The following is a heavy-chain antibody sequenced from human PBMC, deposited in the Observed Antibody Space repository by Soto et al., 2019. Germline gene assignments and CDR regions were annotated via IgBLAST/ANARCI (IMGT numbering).Heavy chain of an antibody. D-gene: IGHD5-12*01. V-gene: IGHV1-46*01. CDR2: INPSGGST. J-gene: IGHJ4*02. CDR3: ARDRASGYLRY. Sequence: QVQLVQSGAEVKKPGASVKVSCKASGYTFTSYYMHWVRQAPGQGLEWMGIINPSGGSTSYAQKFQGRVTMTRDTSTSTVYMELSSLRSEDMAVYYCARDRASGYLRYWGQGTLVTVSS. CDR1: GYTFTSYY.